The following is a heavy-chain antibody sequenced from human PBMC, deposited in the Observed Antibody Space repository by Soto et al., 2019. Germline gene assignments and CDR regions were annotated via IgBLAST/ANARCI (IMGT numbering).Heavy chain of an antibody. D-gene: IGHD3-22*01. CDR3: AKESPYYYDSPSGESADHDY. J-gene: IGHJ4*02. CDR1: GFTFSSYG. Sequence: QVQLVESGGGVVQPGRSLRLSCAASGFTFSSYGMHWVRQAPGKGLEWVAVISYDGSNKYYADSVKGRFTISRDNSKNTLYLQMNSLRAEDTAVYYCAKESPYYYDSPSGESADHDYWGQGTLVTVSS. V-gene: IGHV3-30*18. CDR2: ISYDGSNK.